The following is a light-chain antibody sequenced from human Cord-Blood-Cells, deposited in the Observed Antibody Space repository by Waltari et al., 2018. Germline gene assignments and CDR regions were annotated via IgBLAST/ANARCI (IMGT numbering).Light chain of an antibody. CDR2: EVS. CDR3: SSYTSSSTLV. V-gene: IGLV2-14*01. CDR1: SGDGGCYNY. J-gene: IGLJ2*01. Sequence: QSALTQPASLSGSPGQWITISCTGTSGDGGCYNYVSWYQQHPGKAPKLMIYEVSNRPSGVSNRFSGSKSGNTASLTISGLQAEDEADYYCSSYTSSSTLVFGGGTKLTVL.